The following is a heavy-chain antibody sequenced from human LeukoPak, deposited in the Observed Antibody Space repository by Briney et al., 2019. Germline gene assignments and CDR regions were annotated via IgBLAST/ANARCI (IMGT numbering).Heavy chain of an antibody. V-gene: IGHV3-64*01. J-gene: IGHJ4*02. D-gene: IGHD3-3*01. CDR3: ARVTDDFWGGFLG. CDR2: ISPDGSTT. Sequence: GGSLRLSCAASGFTFSSYAMHWVRQAPGKGLEYVSSISPDGSTTYYANSVKGRFTISRDNSKNTLYLLMGSLRAEDMAVYYCARVTDDFWGGFLGWGQGTLVTVSS. CDR1: GFTFSSYA.